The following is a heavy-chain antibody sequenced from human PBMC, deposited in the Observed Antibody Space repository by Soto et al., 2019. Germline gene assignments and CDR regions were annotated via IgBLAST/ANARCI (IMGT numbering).Heavy chain of an antibody. CDR3: ATLNSFGSDY. D-gene: IGHD5-18*01. CDR1: AFTFSNFW. J-gene: IGHJ4*02. CDR2: IDSDGSGA. V-gene: IGHV3-74*03. Sequence: GRSLRLSCAASAFTFSNFWMHWVRQAPGKGLVWVSRIDSDGSGAMYADSVKGRLTISRDNAKSTLFLQMNSLRAEDTAVYYCATLNSFGSDYWGRGTLVTVSS.